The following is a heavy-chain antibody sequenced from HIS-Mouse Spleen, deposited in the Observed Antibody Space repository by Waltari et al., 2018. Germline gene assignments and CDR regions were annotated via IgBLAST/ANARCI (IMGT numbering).Heavy chain of an antibody. V-gene: IGHV3-48*01. J-gene: IGHJ4*02. Sequence: EVQLVESGGGLVQPGGSLRLSCAASGFTFSSYSMNWVRQAPGKGLEWVSYISSSSNNIYYADSVKGRFTISRDNAKNSLYLQMNSLRAEDTAVYYCAREDDILTGYWDWGQGTLVTVSS. D-gene: IGHD3-9*01. CDR3: AREDDILTGYWD. CDR2: ISSSSNNI. CDR1: GFTFSSYS.